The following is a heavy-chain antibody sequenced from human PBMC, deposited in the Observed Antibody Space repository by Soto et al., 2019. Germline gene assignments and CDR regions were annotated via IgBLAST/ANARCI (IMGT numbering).Heavy chain of an antibody. J-gene: IGHJ4*02. CDR1: GGTFSSYA. CDR3: AREGIAVAGNRGTFDY. V-gene: IGHV1-69*13. CDR2: IIPIFGTA. D-gene: IGHD6-19*01. Sequence: SVKVSCKASGGTFSSYAISWVRQAPGQGLEWMGGIIPIFGTANYAQRFQGRVTITADESTSTAYMELSSLRSEDTAVYYCAREGIAVAGNRGTFDYWGQGTLVTVSS.